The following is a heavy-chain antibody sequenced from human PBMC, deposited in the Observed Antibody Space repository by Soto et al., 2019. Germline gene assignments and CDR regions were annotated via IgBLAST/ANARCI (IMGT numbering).Heavy chain of an antibody. V-gene: IGHV1-18*04. CDR2: ISAYNGNT. CDR1: GYTFTSYG. Sequence: ASVKVSCKASGYTFTSYGISWVRQARGQGREWMGWISAYNGNTNYAQKLQGRVTMTTDTSTSTAYMELRSLRSDDTAVYYCARSGGMKGSGSQPTYYHYYGMEVWGQGTTVIVS. J-gene: IGHJ6*01. D-gene: IGHD3-10*01. CDR3: ARSGGMKGSGSQPTYYHYYGMEV.